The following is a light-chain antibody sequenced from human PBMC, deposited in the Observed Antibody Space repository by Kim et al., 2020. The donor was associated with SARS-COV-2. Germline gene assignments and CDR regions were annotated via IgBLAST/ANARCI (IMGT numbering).Light chain of an antibody. V-gene: IGLV6-57*01. CDR3: QAYDATNQV. CDR2: EDY. J-gene: IGLJ3*02. CDR1: SGNIASNF. Sequence: GKTVTIACARSSGNIASNFVQWYQQRPGSSPTSVIYEDYQRPSGVPDRIAGSIDRSANSASLTISGLKTEDEADYYCQAYDATNQVFGGGTQLTVL.